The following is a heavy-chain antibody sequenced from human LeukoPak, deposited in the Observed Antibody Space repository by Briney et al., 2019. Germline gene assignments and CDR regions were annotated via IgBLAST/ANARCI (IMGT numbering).Heavy chain of an antibody. CDR3: ARATRYYNFDY. CDR2: IYTSGST. D-gene: IGHD3-9*01. J-gene: IGHJ4*02. V-gene: IGHV4-4*07. CDR1: GGSISSSY. Sequence: PSETLSLTCTVSGGSISSSYWNWIRQPAGKALEWIGRIYTSGSTNYNPSLKSRATMSVDTSKNQFSLKLSSVTAADTAVYYCARATRYYNFDYWGQGALVTVSS.